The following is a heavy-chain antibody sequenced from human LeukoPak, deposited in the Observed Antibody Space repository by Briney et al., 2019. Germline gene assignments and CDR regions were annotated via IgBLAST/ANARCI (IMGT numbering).Heavy chain of an antibody. Sequence: GGSLRLSCAASRFTFSSYTMNWVRQAPGKGLEWVASISVNSDHKPYADSVKGRFTISRDNAKNSLYLQMNSLAVDDTAVYFCTRGSYGDYEYWGQGNLVIVSS. CDR2: ISVNSDHK. V-gene: IGHV3-21*01. D-gene: IGHD4-17*01. J-gene: IGHJ4*02. CDR3: TRGSYGDYEY. CDR1: RFTFSSYT.